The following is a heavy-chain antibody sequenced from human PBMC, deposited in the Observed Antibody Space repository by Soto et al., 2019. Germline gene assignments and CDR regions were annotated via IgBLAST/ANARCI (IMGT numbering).Heavy chain of an antibody. Sequence: SETLSLTCTVSGGSVTNSSYYWGWIRQSPGKGLEWIGSVYYRGRSYSKSSIKSRVTISVDTSKNRFSLSLNSVTASDTAVYFCVSQRTTVPTQAYFDYWGPGALVTVSS. CDR1: GGSVTNSSYY. J-gene: IGHJ4*02. CDR3: VSQRTTVPTQAYFDY. CDR2: VYYRGRS. D-gene: IGHD4-17*01. V-gene: IGHV4-39*01.